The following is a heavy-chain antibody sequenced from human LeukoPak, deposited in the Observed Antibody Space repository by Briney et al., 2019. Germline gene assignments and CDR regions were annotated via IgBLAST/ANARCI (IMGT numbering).Heavy chain of an antibody. D-gene: IGHD3-22*01. CDR2: ISSSGSTI. V-gene: IGHV3-48*03. CDR3: ARSMAPYYYDSSGYSGVDY. CDR1: GFTFSSYE. J-gene: IGHJ4*02. Sequence: GGSLRLSCAASGFTFSSYEMNWVRQAPGKGLEWVSYISSSGSTIYYADSVKGRFTISRDNSKDTLYLQMNSLRAEDTAVYYCARSMAPYYYDSSGYSGVDYWGQGTLVTVSS.